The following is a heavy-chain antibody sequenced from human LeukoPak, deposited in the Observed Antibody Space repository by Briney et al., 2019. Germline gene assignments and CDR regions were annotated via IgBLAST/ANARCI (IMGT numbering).Heavy chain of an antibody. V-gene: IGHV3-33*01. J-gene: IGHJ3*02. CDR1: GFTFSSYG. CDR2: KWYDGSNK. Sequence: GGSLRLSCAASGFTFSSYGMHWVRQAPGKGLEWVAVKWYDGSNKYYADSVKGRFTISRDNSKNTLYLQMNSLRAEDTAVYYCARSRSYYYDSSGSGGNAFDIWGQGTMVTVSS. D-gene: IGHD3-22*01. CDR3: ARSRSYYYDSSGSGGNAFDI.